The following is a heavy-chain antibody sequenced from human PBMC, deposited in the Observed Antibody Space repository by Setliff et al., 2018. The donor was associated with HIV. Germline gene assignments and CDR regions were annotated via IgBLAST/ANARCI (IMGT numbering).Heavy chain of an antibody. CDR3: ARGVGAAGDY. D-gene: IGHD1-26*01. J-gene: IGHJ4*02. Sequence: ASVKVSCKASGYTFTSKHINWVRQATGQGLEWLGWMDPSSAATGYAQKFQGRVTLTRDTSINTAYMEWSSLTSDDTAVYYCARGVGAAGDYWGQGTQVTVSS. V-gene: IGHV1-8*01. CDR2: MDPSSAAT. CDR1: GYTFTSKH.